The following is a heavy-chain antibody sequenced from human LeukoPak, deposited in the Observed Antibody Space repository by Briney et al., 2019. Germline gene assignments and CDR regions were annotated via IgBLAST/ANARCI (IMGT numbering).Heavy chain of an antibody. CDR3: AKGFGFIYNYADY. Sequence: GGSLRLSCAASGFTFTTYAMSWVRKPPGKGLEWVSTISSSGDSAFYADSVKGRFTISRDNSKNTVSLQMNSLRAEDAAVYYCAKGFGFIYNYADYWGQGTLVTVSS. V-gene: IGHV3-23*01. J-gene: IGHJ4*02. CDR2: ISSSGDSA. D-gene: IGHD3-16*01. CDR1: GFTFTTYA.